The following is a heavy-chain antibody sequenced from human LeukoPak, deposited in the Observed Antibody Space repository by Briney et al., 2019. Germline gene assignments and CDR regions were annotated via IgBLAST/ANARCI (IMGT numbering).Heavy chain of an antibody. CDR2: IWYDGSNK. D-gene: IGHD3-3*01. J-gene: IGHJ4*02. V-gene: IGHV3-30*19. CDR1: GFTFSSYG. Sequence: PGGSLRLSCAASGFTFSSYGMHWVRQAPGKGLEWVAVIWYDGSNKYYADSVKGRFTISRDNSKNTLYLQMNSLRAEDTAVYYCARDDDYDFWSGFVAYWGQGTLVTVSS. CDR3: ARDDDYDFWSGFVAY.